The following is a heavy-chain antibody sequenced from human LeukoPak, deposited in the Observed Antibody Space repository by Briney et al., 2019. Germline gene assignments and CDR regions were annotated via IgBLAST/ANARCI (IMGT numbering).Heavy chain of an antibody. CDR3: ARAVAGTFDY. Sequence: SETLSLTCTVSGGSISSYYWSWIRQPPGKELEWIGYIYYSGSTNYNPSLKSRVTISVDTSKNQFSLKLSSVTAADTAVYYCARAVAGTFDYWGQGTLVTVSS. J-gene: IGHJ4*02. V-gene: IGHV4-59*01. CDR1: GGSISSYY. CDR2: IYYSGST. D-gene: IGHD6-19*01.